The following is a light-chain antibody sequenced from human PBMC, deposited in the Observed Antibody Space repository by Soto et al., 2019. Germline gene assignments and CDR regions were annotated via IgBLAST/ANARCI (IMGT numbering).Light chain of an antibody. CDR2: GAS. CDR3: QQYGTSPLMFT. CDR1: QSIRNTY. V-gene: IGKV3-20*01. J-gene: IGKJ3*01. Sequence: EIVLTQSPGTLSLSPGERAILSCRASQSIRNTYLAWYQQKPGQAPRLLIHGASTRATGIPDRFTGSGSGTDFALTSSRLEPEDFAGYYCQQYGTSPLMFTFGPGTKVDIK.